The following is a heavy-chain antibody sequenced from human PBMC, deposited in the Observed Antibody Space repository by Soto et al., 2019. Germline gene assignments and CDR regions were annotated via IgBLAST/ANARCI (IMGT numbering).Heavy chain of an antibody. D-gene: IGHD1-26*01. CDR1: GGSISSRSYY. J-gene: IGHJ4*02. Sequence: SETLSLTCSVSGGSISSRSYYWGWIRQHPEKGQKWIGRIFYSGSTYYNTSLKSRNTISVDTSKNLFSLKLSSVTATDTAVYYCARTSGSYYDFEYWGQGTLVTVSS. CDR2: IFYSGST. V-gene: IGHV4-39*01. CDR3: ARTSGSYYDFEY.